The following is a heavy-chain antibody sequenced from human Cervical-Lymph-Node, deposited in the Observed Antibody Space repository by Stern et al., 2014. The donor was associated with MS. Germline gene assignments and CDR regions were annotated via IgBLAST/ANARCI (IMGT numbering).Heavy chain of an antibody. Sequence: EDQLVESGGGLVKPGESLRLSCAASGFTFSDAWMSWVRQAPGKGLEWDGRIKSKTDGETTDYTAPVKGRFTISRDDSKNTLYLQMNSLKTEDTAVYYCATDPFSTSPYRPLGYWGQGTLVTVSS. CDR2: IKSKTDGETT. CDR3: ATDPFSTSPYRPLGY. J-gene: IGHJ4*02. CDR1: GFTFSDAW. V-gene: IGHV3-15*01. D-gene: IGHD7-27*01.